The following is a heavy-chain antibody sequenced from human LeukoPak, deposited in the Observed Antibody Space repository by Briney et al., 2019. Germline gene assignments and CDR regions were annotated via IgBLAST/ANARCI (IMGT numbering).Heavy chain of an antibody. D-gene: IGHD6-13*01. CDR1: GGSFSGYY. V-gene: IGHV4-34*01. Sequence: PSETLSLTCAVYGGSFSGYYWSWIRQPPGKGLEWIGEINHSGSTNYNPSLKSRVTISVDTSKNQFSLKLSSVTAADTAVYYCARDRAFIAAAGTDNWFDPWGQGTLVTVSS. CDR2: INHSGST. CDR3: ARDRAFIAAAGTDNWFDP. J-gene: IGHJ5*02.